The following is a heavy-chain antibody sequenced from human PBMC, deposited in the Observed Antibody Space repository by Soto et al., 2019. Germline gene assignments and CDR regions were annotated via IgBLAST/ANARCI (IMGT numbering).Heavy chain of an antibody. CDR2: IYHTGST. Sequence: SETLSLTCTVSGGSISSGGDYYWSWIRQPPGKGLEWIGYIYHTGSTYYNPSLNSRVSISVDTSKNQFSLNLISVTAADTAIYYCARGWTAAAFDCWGQGTLVTVS. CDR3: ARGWTAAAFDC. CDR1: GGSISSGGDYY. V-gene: IGHV4-30-4*01. J-gene: IGHJ4*02. D-gene: IGHD2-15*01.